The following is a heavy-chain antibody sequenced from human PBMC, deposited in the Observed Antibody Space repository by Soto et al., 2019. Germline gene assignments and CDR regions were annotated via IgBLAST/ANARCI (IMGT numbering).Heavy chain of an antibody. D-gene: IGHD3-3*01. J-gene: IGHJ1*01. CDR2: INHNGGT. CDR3: ARGDWSTRFQH. Sequence: QVQLQQWGAGLLKPSETLSLTCAVHGWTFSGYYWSWVRQAPGKGLEWIGEINHNGGTNYHPSRESRTTKSVDTTMNQFSLRLNSVTAADTAVYYCARGDWSTRFQHWGRGTLVTVSS. CDR1: GWTFSGYY. V-gene: IGHV4-34*01.